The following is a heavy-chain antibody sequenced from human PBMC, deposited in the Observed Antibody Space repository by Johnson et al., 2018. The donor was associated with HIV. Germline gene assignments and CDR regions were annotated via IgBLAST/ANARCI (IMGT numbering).Heavy chain of an antibody. Sequence: VQLVESGGDLVQPGGSLRLSCAASGFTVSTNSMSWVRQAPGKGLEWVSVIYSGDNTLYADSVKGRFIVSRDNSKNTLYVQMNSLRAEDTAVYYCAGGVAVAFDIWGQGTMVTVSS. V-gene: IGHV3-66*01. J-gene: IGHJ3*02. CDR1: GFTVSTNS. D-gene: IGHD6-19*01. CDR2: IYSGDNT. CDR3: AGGVAVAFDI.